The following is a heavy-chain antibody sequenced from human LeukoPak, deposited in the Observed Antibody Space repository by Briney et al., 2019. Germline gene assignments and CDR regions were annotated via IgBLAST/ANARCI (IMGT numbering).Heavy chain of an antibody. Sequence: GGSLRLACAASGFTFSNYALSWVRQAPGKGLEWVSSIGSSVNTTHYADSVKGRFTISRDNSKNTLYLQMNSLSAEDTAIYYCARDQAFDWFYYYYGMDVWGRGTTVSVSS. CDR2: IGSSVNTT. V-gene: IGHV3-23*01. CDR3: ARDQAFDWFYYYYGMDV. CDR1: GFTFSNYA. D-gene: IGHD3-9*01. J-gene: IGHJ6*02.